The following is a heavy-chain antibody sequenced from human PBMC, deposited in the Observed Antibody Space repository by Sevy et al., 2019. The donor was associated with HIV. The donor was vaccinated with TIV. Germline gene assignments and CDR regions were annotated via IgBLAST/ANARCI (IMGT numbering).Heavy chain of an antibody. J-gene: IGHJ4*02. V-gene: IGHV4-39*01. CDR1: GGSISSSSYY. D-gene: IGHD2-8*02. CDR2: IYYSGST. CDR3: ARHSSSIGRVDY. Sequence: SETLSLTCTVSGGSISSSSYYWGWIRQPPGKGLEWIGSIYYSGSTYYNPSLKGRVTISVATSKNQVSLKLSSVTAADTAVYYCARHSSSIGRVDYWGQGTLVTVSS.